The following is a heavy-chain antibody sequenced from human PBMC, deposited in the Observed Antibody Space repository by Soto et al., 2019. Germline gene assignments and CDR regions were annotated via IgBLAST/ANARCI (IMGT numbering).Heavy chain of an antibody. V-gene: IGHV1-8*01. Sequence: QVQLVQSGAEVQRPGASVKVSCRASVYAFGDYDISWVRQAPGQGLEWMGWMNPNSANTGYAPKFQGRVSMTRDMSISTAYMELSRLRPEDMAIYYCARMATYGTLNWFDPWGQGALVTVSS. J-gene: IGHJ5*02. CDR3: ARMATYGTLNWFDP. D-gene: IGHD1-1*01. CDR1: VYAFGDYD. CDR2: MNPNSANT.